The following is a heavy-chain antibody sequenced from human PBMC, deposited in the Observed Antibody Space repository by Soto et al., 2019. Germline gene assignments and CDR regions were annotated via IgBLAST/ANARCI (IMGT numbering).Heavy chain of an antibody. CDR2: IYYSGST. J-gene: IGHJ3*02. V-gene: IGHV4-31*03. CDR1: GGSISSGGYY. D-gene: IGHD3-16*02. Sequence: PSETLSLTCTVSGGSISSGGYYWSWIRQHPGKGLEWIGYIYYSGSTYYNPSLKNRVNISVDTSKNQVSLKLSSVTAADTAVYYCARSSKYYDYVWGSYRGDAFDIWGQGTMVTVSS. CDR3: ARSSKYYDYVWGSYRGDAFDI.